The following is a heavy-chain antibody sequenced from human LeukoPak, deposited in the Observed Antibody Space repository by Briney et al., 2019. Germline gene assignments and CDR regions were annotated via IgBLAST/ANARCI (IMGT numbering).Heavy chain of an antibody. CDR2: ISGGGGST. CDR1: EFTFSNYA. CDR3: AKGSGINHYHWIDP. Sequence: GGSLRLSCAASEFTFSNYAMDWVRQAPGKGLEWVSGISGGGGSTYYADSVKGRFTISRDNSKNTLYLQMDSLRAEDTALYYCAKGSGINHYHWIDPWGQGTLVTVSS. D-gene: IGHD1-14*01. V-gene: IGHV3-23*01. J-gene: IGHJ5*02.